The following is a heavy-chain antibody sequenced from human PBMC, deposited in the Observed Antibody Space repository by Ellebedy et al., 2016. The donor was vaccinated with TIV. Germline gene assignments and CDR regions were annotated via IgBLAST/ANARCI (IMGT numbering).Heavy chain of an antibody. V-gene: IGHV1-2*04. CDR2: INPNSGGT. J-gene: IGHJ5*02. CDR3: ARQMVRGDWFDP. D-gene: IGHD3-10*01. CDR1: GYTFTSYG. Sequence: ASVKVSCKASGYTFTSYGISWVRQAPGQGLEWMGWINPNSGGTNYAQKFQGWVTMTRDTSISTAYMELSRLRSDDTAVYYCARQMVRGDWFDPWGQGTLVTVSS.